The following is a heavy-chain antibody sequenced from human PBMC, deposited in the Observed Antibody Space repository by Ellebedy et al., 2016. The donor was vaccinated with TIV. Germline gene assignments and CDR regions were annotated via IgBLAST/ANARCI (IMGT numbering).Heavy chain of an antibody. CDR2: IYHSGST. V-gene: IGHV4-30-2*01. CDR3: ARVGTAMVTSRYYYYYGMDV. CDR1: GGSISSGGYS. Sequence: MPSETLSLTCAVSGGSISSGGYSWSWIRQPPGKGLEWIGYIYHSGSTYYNPSLKSRVTISVDRSKNQFSLKLSSVTAADTAVYYCARVGTAMVTSRYYYYYGMDVWGQGTTVTVSS. J-gene: IGHJ6*02. D-gene: IGHD5-18*01.